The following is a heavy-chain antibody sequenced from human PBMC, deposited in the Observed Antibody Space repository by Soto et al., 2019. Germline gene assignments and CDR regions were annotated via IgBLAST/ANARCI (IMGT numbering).Heavy chain of an antibody. D-gene: IGHD3-3*01. V-gene: IGHV4-39*01. CDR1: GGSISSSGYY. CDR3: ARHRSGFSRSYYYGVDV. CDR2: IYDSGSS. Sequence: QLQLQESGPGLVKPSETLSLTCTVSGGSISSSGYYWGWIRQPPGKGLEWIGSIYDSGSSYFNPSLKSRSLKSRVTISVHTSHSQFSLQFISVTAPDTAVYYGARHRSGFSRSYYYGVDVWRQGTTVTVAS. J-gene: IGHJ6*02.